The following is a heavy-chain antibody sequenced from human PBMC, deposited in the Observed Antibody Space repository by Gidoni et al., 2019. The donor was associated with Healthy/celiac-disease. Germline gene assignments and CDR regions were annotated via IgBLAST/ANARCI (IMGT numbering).Heavy chain of an antibody. CDR1: GGTFSSYA. CDR3: ARRSRGYVRGPENWFDP. Sequence: QVQLVQSGAEVKKPGSSVKVSCKASGGTFSSYAISWVRPAPGHGLEWMGGIIPIFGPANYAQKFQGRVTITADESTSTAYMELSSLRSEDTAVYYCARRSRGYVRGPENWFDPWGQGTLVTVSS. J-gene: IGHJ5*02. CDR2: IIPIFGPA. V-gene: IGHV1-69*01. D-gene: IGHD3-10*01.